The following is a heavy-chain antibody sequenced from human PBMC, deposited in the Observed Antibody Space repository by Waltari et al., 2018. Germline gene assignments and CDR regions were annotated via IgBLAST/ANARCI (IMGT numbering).Heavy chain of an antibody. CDR3: ARGFMGGSSWYNFDS. V-gene: IGHV4-61*02. CDR1: GGSISSDSYY. D-gene: IGHD6-13*01. J-gene: IGHJ4*02. Sequence: QVQLQESGPGLVKPSQTLSLPCTVSGGSISSDSYYWSWIRQPAGKGLEWIGRIYTSGSTTYNPSLRSRVSISLDTSQNQFSLKVSSVTAEDTAMYYCARGFMGGSSWYNFDSWGQGTLVTVSS. CDR2: IYTSGST.